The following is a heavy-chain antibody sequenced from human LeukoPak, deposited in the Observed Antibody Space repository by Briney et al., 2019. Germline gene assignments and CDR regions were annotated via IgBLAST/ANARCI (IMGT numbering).Heavy chain of an antibody. CDR3: ARDHSYGSGRYSSSFDY. CDR1: GFTFSSYS. CDR2: ISYDGSNK. Sequence: GGSLRLSCAASGFTFSSYSMHWVRQAPGKGLEWVAVISYDGSNKYYADSVKGRFTISRDNSKNTLYLQMNSLRAEDTAVYYCARDHSYGSGRYSSSFDYWGQGTLVTVSS. J-gene: IGHJ4*02. D-gene: IGHD3-10*01. V-gene: IGHV3-30*04.